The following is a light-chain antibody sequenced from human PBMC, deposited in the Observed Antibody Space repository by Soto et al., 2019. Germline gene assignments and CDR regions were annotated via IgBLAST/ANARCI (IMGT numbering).Light chain of an antibody. V-gene: IGKV1-5*01. J-gene: IGKJ1*01. Sequence: DIQMTQSPSTLSASVGDRVTITCRASQTISSWLAWYQQKPGKAPKLLIYDVSSLESVVPSRFSGSGSGTEFTLTISSLQPDDFATYYCQQYDSFLAFGQGTKV. CDR3: QQYDSFLA. CDR1: QTISSW. CDR2: DVS.